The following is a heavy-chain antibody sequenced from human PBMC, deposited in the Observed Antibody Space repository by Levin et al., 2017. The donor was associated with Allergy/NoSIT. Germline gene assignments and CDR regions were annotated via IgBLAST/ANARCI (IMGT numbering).Heavy chain of an antibody. CDR2: INSDGSST. CDR1: GFTFSSYW. J-gene: IGHJ4*02. D-gene: IGHD1-26*01. CDR3: TRGTYYLNLDY. V-gene: IGHV3-74*01. Sequence: PGGSLRLSCAASGFTFSSYWMHWVRQAPGKGLVWVSRINSDGSSTSYADSVKGRFTISRDNARNTLYLQMNSLRAEDTAVYYCTRGTYYLNLDYWGQGTLVTVSS.